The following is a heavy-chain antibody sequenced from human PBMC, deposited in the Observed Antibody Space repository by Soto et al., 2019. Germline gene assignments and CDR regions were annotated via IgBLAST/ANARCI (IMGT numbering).Heavy chain of an antibody. J-gene: IGHJ3*02. CDR3: ASGYCSGGSCYSALGDAFDI. CDR2: MNPNSGNT. Sequence: ASVKVSCKASGYTFITYGVSWVRQAPGQGLEWMGWMNPNSGNTGYAQKFQGRVTMTRNTSISTAYMELSSLRSEDTAVYYCASGYCSGGSCYSALGDAFDIWGQGTMVTVSS. D-gene: IGHD2-15*01. CDR1: GYTFITYG. V-gene: IGHV1-8*02.